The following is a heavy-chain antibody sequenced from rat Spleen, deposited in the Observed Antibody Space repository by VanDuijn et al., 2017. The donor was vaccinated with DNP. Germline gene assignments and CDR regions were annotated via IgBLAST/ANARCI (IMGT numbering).Heavy chain of an antibody. V-gene: IGHV5-22*01. J-gene: IGHJ2*01. CDR1: GFIFSDYA. CDR3: ARWNSGHFDY. D-gene: IGHD4-3*01. CDR2: IRYDGGST. Sequence: EVQLVESGGGLVQSGNSLTLSCAASGFIFSDYALAWIRQAPTKGLEWVAYIRYDGGSTKYGDSVKGRFTISRDNAKNTLYLQMNSLRSEDMATYYCARWNSGHFDYWGQGVMVPVSS.